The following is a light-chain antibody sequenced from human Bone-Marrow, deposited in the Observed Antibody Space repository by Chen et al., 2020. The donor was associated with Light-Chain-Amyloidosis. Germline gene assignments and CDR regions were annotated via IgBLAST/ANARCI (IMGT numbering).Light chain of an antibody. CDR2: DAS. V-gene: IGKV1-5*01. Sequence: DIQMTQSPSTLSASVGDRVTITCRASQSISSWLAWYQQKPGKAPKLLIYDASSLESGVPSRFSGSGSGTEFTLTISSLQPDDLATYYCQQYNSYSEWTFGQGTKVEIK. J-gene: IGKJ1*01. CDR1: QSISSW. CDR3: QQYNSYSEWT.